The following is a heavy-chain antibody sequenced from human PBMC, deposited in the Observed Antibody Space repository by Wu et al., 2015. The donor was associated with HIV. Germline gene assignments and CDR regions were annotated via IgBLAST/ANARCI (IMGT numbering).Heavy chain of an antibody. Sequence: QDQLVQFGAEVKKPGSSVKVTCKASGDGFTSYAVSWVRQAPGQGLEWMGGINPLFGTAKFAQRFQDRMTFTTDESKTTVYTELSSLRSEDTAVYYCARNTDSVATSLYSLGVWGQGTTVTVSS. J-gene: IGHJ6*02. CDR1: GDGFTSYA. D-gene: IGHD5-12*01. V-gene: IGHV1-69*05. CDR3: ARNTDSVATSLYSLGV. CDR2: INPLFGTA.